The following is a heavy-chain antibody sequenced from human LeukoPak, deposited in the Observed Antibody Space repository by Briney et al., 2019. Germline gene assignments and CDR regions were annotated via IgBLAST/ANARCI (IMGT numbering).Heavy chain of an antibody. CDR1: VFTVTITD. Sequence: GGSLRLSCVASVFTVTITDMSWVRHAPGEGVECGSDIYMGGNTFYVDSVKGRFTISRHTSKNTLYLQMNSLRPEDTAVYYCVRVGDEVAYTRGYLDYWGQGTLVTVSS. V-gene: IGHV3-53*04. D-gene: IGHD3-16*01. CDR3: VRVGDEVAYTRGYLDY. J-gene: IGHJ4*02. CDR2: IYMGGNT.